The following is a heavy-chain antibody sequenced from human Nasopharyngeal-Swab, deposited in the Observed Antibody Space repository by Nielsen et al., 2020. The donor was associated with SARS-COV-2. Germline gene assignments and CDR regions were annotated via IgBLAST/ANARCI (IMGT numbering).Heavy chain of an antibody. J-gene: IGHJ6*02. CDR2: INTNTGNP. CDR1: GYTFTSYA. CDR3: ARANMVRGVIISNYYYGMDV. Sequence: ASVKVSCKASGYTFTSYAMNWVRQAPGQGLEWMGWINTNTGNPTYAQGFTGRFVFSLDTSVSTAYLQISSLKAEDPAVYYCARANMVRGVIISNYYYGMDVWGQGTTVTVSS. D-gene: IGHD3-10*01. V-gene: IGHV7-4-1*02.